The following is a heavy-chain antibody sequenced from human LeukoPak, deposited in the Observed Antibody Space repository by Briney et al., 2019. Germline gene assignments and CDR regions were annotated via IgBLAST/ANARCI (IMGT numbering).Heavy chain of an antibody. J-gene: IGHJ3*02. CDR2: IYSGGSA. V-gene: IGHV3-53*01. CDR1: GFTVSSNY. CDR3: ARYNWTGAFDI. Sequence: PGGSLRLSCAASGFTVSSNYMNWVRQAPGKGLEWVSVIYSGGSAYYADCVKGRFTISRDNSKNTLYLQMNSLRAEDTAVYYCARYNWTGAFDIWGQGTMVTVSS. D-gene: IGHD1-20*01.